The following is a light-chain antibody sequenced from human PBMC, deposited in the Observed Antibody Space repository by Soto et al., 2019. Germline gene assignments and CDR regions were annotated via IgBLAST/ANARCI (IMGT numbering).Light chain of an antibody. CDR3: SSYTSSSTYV. CDR2: EVS. V-gene: IGLV2-18*02. Sequence: QSTCTQPLFLSGSFVQSGTISCTGTRSDVGSYNRVSWYQQPPGTAPKLMIYEVSNRPSGVPDRFSGSKSGNTASLTISGLQAEDEADYYCSSYTSSSTYVFGTGT. J-gene: IGLJ1*01. CDR1: RSDVGSYNR.